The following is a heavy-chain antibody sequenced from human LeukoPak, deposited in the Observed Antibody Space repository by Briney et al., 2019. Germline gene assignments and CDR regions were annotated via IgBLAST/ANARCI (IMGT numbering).Heavy chain of an antibody. CDR2: IYHSGST. V-gene: IGHV4-38-2*02. D-gene: IGHD3-3*01. CDR3: ARVVITIFGVDWYYFDY. J-gene: IGHJ4*02. CDR1: GYSISSGYY. Sequence: SETLSLTCTVSGYSISSGYYWGWIRQPPGKGLEWIGSIYHSGSTYYNPSLKSRVTISVDTSKNQFSLKLSSVTAADTAVYYCARVVITIFGVDWYYFDYWGQGTLVTVSS.